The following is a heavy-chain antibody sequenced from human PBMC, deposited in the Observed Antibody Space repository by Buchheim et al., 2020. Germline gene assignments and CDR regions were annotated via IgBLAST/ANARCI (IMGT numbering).Heavy chain of an antibody. CDR3: ASIAAAGTRYYYYYGMDV. D-gene: IGHD6-13*01. J-gene: IGHJ6*02. CDR1: GGSISSSNW. CDR2: IYHSGST. Sequence: QVQLQESGPGLVKPSGTLSLTCAVSGGSISSSNWWSWVRQPPGKGLEWSGAIYHSGSTNYNPSIKSRANISVEKSKNQFFLKLSSVTAADTAVYYCASIAAAGTRYYYYYGMDVWGQGTT. V-gene: IGHV4-4*02.